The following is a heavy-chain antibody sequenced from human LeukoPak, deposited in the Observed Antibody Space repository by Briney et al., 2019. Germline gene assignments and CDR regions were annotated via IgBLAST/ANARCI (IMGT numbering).Heavy chain of an antibody. CDR2: IYPGDSDT. Sequence: GESLKISCKGSGYSFTSYWIGWVRQMPGKGLEWMGIIYPGDSDTRYSPSFQGQVTISADKSISTAYLQWSSLKASDTAMYYCARSVVTGAGGNWFDPWGQGTLVTVSS. CDR3: ARSVVTGAGGNWFDP. D-gene: IGHD4-23*01. CDR1: GYSFTSYW. J-gene: IGHJ5*02. V-gene: IGHV5-51*01.